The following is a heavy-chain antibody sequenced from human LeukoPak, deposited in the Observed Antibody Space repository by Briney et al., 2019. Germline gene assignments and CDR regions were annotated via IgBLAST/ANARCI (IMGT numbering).Heavy chain of an antibody. Sequence: GGSLRLSCAASRFTFSSYAMSWVRQAPGKGLEGVSVLSATGYTTHYADSVKGRFTISRDNSKNTLFLQMNSLRAEDTALYYCAKHREYCTTTSCFYYGMDVWGQGTTVAVSS. CDR3: AKHREYCTTTSCFYYGMDV. D-gene: IGHD2-2*01. CDR2: LSATGYTT. J-gene: IGHJ6*02. V-gene: IGHV3-23*01. CDR1: RFTFSSYA.